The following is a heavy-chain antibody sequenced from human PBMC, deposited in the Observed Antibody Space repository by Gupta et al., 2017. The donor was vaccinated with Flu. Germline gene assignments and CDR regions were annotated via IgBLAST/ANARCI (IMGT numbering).Heavy chain of an antibody. Sequence: EKYLVESGGGLVEPGGSLRLSCAASGFTFYNAWMTWVRQATGKGLEGVGRIRSKFDGGTTDFAAPVRGRFSISRDDSKNMLFMQLTGLKTEDTAVYYGATENTFYDSAPYFDSWGQGTRVTVSS. CDR3: ATENTFYDSAPYFDS. D-gene: IGHD2/OR15-2a*01. V-gene: IGHV3-15*01. CDR2: IRSKFDGGTT. J-gene: IGHJ4*02. CDR1: GFTFYNAW.